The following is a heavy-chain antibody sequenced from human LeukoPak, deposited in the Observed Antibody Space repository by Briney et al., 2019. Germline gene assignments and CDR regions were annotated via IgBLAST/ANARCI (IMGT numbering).Heavy chain of an antibody. Sequence: PGGSLRLSCAASGFTSSSYGMHWVRQAPGKGPEWVAVISYDGSNKYYADSVKGRFTISRDNTKNTLYLQMNSLRAEDTAVYYCAKDLESYGDYSAFDIWGQGTMVTVSS. V-gene: IGHV3-30*18. CDR1: GFTSSSYG. CDR2: ISYDGSNK. D-gene: IGHD4-17*01. CDR3: AKDLESYGDYSAFDI. J-gene: IGHJ3*02.